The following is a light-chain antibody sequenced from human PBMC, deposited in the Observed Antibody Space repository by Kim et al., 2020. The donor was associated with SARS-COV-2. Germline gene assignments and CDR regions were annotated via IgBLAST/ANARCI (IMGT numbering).Light chain of an antibody. V-gene: IGLV3-19*01. J-gene: IGLJ3*02. CDR2: GRN. Sequence: SSELTQDPAVSVALGQTVRITCQGDSLRNYYASWYQQKPRQAPVVVIYGRNDRPSGIPDRFSGSNSGNTASLTITGAQAEDEANYYCNSRDSSCNHLVFG. CDR3: NSRDSSCNHLV. CDR1: SLRNYY.